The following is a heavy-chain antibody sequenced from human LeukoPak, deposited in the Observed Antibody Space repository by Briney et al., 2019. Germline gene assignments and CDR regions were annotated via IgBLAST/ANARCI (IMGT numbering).Heavy chain of an antibody. J-gene: IGHJ4*02. CDR1: GFTFSNSA. V-gene: IGHV3-21*01. Sequence: PGGSLRLSCAASGFTFSNSAMNWVRQVPGKGLEWVSSIDYDSSHIYYAASVRGRFTISRDNAWNSVYLQMNSLRVEDTAVYYCARDPLRYLRVGHYDYWGQGTLVAVSS. CDR2: IDYDSSHI. CDR3: ARDPLRYLRVGHYDY. D-gene: IGHD3-9*01.